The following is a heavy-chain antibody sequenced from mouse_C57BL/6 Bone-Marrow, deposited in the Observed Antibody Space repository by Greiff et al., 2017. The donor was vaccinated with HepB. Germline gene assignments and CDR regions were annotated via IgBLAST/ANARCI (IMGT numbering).Heavy chain of an antibody. CDR3: ARGTAQATWFAY. Sequence: EVKLMESGPGLVKPSQSLSLTCSVTGYSITSGYYWNWIRQFPGNKLEWMGYISYDGSNNYNPSLKNRISITRDTPKNQFFLKLNSVTTEDTATYYCARGTAQATWFAYWGQGTLVTVSA. V-gene: IGHV3-6*01. J-gene: IGHJ3*01. D-gene: IGHD3-2*02. CDR2: ISYDGSN. CDR1: GYSITSGYY.